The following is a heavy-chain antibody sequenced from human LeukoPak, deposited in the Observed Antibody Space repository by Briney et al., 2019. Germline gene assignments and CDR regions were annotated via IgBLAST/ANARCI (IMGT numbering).Heavy chain of an antibody. D-gene: IGHD3-16*01. CDR2: INHSGST. CDR3: ARQGYVWGSYLLRPLAGVGDWFDP. CDR1: GGSFSGYS. J-gene: IGHJ5*02. V-gene: IGHV4-34*01. Sequence: PSETLSLTCAVSGGSFSGYSWSLIRQSPGKGLEWIGEINHSGSTNYNPSLKSRVTISVDTSKNQFSLKLSSVTAADTAVYYCARQGYVWGSYLLRPLAGVGDWFDPWGQGTLVTVSS.